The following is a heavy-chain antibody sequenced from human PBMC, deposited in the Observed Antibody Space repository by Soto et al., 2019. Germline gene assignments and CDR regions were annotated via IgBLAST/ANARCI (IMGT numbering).Heavy chain of an antibody. Sequence: SETLSLTCTVSGGSISSFYWSWIRQPPGKGLEWIGYIYYSGSTNYNPSLKSRVTISVDTSKNQFSLKLSSVTAADTAVYYCARAWGGHVEDYWGQGTLVTVSS. D-gene: IGHD3-16*01. CDR2: IYYSGST. CDR3: ARAWGGHVEDY. CDR1: GGSISSFY. V-gene: IGHV4-59*01. J-gene: IGHJ4*02.